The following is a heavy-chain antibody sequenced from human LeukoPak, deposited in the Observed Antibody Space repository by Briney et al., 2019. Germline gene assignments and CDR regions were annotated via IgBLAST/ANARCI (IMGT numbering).Heavy chain of an antibody. J-gene: IGHJ4*02. CDR3: ARGLSGSYHSPFGY. Sequence: SETLSLTCTVSGGSISSGSYYWSWIRQPAGKGLEWIGRIYTSGSTNYNPSLKSRVTISVDTSKNQFSLKLSSVTAADTAVYYCARGLSGSYHSPFGYWGQGTLLTVSP. CDR1: GGSISSGSYY. D-gene: IGHD1-26*01. V-gene: IGHV4-61*02. CDR2: IYTSGST.